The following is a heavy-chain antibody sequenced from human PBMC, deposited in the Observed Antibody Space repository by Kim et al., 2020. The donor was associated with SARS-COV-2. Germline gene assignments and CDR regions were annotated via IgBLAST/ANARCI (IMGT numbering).Heavy chain of an antibody. CDR1: GGSFSGYY. V-gene: IGHV4-34*01. CDR3: ARVRRLTTVVTCARCHYGMDV. CDR2: INHSGST. Sequence: SETLSLTCAVYGGSFSGYYWSWIRQPPGKGLEWIGEINHSGSTNYNPSLKSRVTISVDTSKNQFSLKLSSVTAADTAVYYCARVRRLTTVVTCARCHYGMDVWGQGTTVTVSS. D-gene: IGHD4-17*01. J-gene: IGHJ6*02.